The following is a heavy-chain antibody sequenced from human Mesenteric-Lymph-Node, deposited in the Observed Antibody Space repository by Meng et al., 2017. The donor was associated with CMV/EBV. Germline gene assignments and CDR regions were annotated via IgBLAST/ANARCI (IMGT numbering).Heavy chain of an antibody. Sequence: GESLKISCAASGFTFSNYAMNWVRQAPGKGLEWVSSITVSYTSYTDSVKGRFTISSDNAENSLFLQMNSLRAEDTAVYYCTRDAHYYCGGDCYYFDVWGQGSLVTVSS. CDR1: GFTFSNYA. J-gene: IGHJ4*02. V-gene: IGHV3-21*06. CDR2: ITVSYT. D-gene: IGHD2-21*01. CDR3: TRDAHYYCGGDCYYFDV.